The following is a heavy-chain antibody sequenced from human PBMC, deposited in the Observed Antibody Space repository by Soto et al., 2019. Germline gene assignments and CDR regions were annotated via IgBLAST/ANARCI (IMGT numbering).Heavy chain of an antibody. CDR3: ARTYSASDPHFDS. J-gene: IGHJ4*02. CDR1: VFAFSRWA. V-gene: IGHV3-30-3*01. D-gene: IGHD5-12*01. Sequence: VGSLRLSCASSVFAFSRWAMYWVRQAPGKGLEWVAVTSFDERNKLYSDSVKGRFTISRDNSKNTLDLQMDSLRPEDTAVYYWARTYSASDPHFDSWGQGTPVTVSS. CDR2: TSFDERNK.